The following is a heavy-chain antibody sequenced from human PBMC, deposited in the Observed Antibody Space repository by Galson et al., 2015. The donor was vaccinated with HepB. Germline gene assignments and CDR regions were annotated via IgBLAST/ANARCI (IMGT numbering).Heavy chain of an antibody. CDR3: VRDSVWCEDPPNFDN. Sequence: SLRLSCAASGFTFSSYTMSWVRQAPGKGLEWVSSIHGSSRYIYYADSLRGRFTISRDNANNSLFLQLNRLEAEDTAVYFCVRDSVWCEDPPNFDNWGQGTLVAVSS. CDR2: IHGSSRYI. J-gene: IGHJ4*02. D-gene: IGHD2-21*01. CDR1: GFTFSSYT. V-gene: IGHV3-21*01.